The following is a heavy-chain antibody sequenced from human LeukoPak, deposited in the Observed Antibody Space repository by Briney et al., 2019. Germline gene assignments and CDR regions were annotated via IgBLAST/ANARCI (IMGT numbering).Heavy chain of an antibody. J-gene: IGHJ4*02. CDR1: GFTSSAYA. V-gene: IGHV3-23*01. CDR2: ISGSGGST. Sequence: GGSLRLSCATSGFTSSAYAMNWVRQAPGKGLEWVSAISGSGGSTYYADSVKGRFTISRDNSKNTLYLQMNSLRAEDTAVYYCAMRYYYDSSGYYLSYWGQGTLVTVSS. D-gene: IGHD3-22*01. CDR3: AMRYYYDSSGYYLSY.